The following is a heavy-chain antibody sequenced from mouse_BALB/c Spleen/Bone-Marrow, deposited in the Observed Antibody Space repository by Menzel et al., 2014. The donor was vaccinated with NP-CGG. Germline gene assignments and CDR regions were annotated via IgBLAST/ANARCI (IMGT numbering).Heavy chain of an antibody. J-gene: IGHJ4*01. CDR3: ARHSGSTSYYYTMDY. CDR1: GFTFSSFA. V-gene: IGHV5-9-3*01. CDR2: ISSGGSYT. Sequence: EVKLEESGGGLVKPGGSLKLSCAASGFTFSSFAMSWVRQTPEKRLEWVATISSGGSYTYYPDSVKGRFTISRDNAKNTLYLQMSSLRSEDTAMYYCARHSGSTSYYYTMDYRGQGTSVTVSS. D-gene: IGHD1-1*01.